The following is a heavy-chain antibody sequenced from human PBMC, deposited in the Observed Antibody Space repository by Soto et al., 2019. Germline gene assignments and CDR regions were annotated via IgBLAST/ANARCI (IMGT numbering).Heavy chain of an antibody. D-gene: IGHD2-15*01. V-gene: IGHV3-30-3*01. Sequence: PGGALRLSCAASVFTFSIYAMDWVRQAPGKGLEWVAVISYDGSNKYYADSVKGRFTISRDNSKNTLYLQMNSLRAEDTAVYYCARDPSVVAATTGLFDYWGQGTMVTVSS. CDR1: VFTFSIYA. CDR3: ARDPSVVAATTGLFDY. J-gene: IGHJ4*02. CDR2: ISYDGSNK.